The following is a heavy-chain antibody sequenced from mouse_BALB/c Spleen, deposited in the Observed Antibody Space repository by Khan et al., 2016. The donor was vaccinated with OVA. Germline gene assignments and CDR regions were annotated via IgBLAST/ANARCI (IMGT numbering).Heavy chain of an antibody. CDR1: GYSITSGYA. Sequence: VQLKESGPGLVKPSQSLSLTCTVTGYSITSGYAWNWIRQFPENKLEWMGYISYSGVTSYTPSLKSRISITRDTSKNQFFLQLNSVTTEDTATYYCARGNYYGYYFDYGGQGTTLTVSS. V-gene: IGHV3-2*02. CDR3: ARGNYYGYYFDY. CDR2: ISYSGVT. J-gene: IGHJ2*01. D-gene: IGHD1-1*01.